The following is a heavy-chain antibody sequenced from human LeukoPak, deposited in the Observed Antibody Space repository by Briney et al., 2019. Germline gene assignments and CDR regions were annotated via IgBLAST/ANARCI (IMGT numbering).Heavy chain of an antibody. CDR3: ANYSSGWYDWFDP. Sequence: ASVKVSCKVSGYTLTELSMHWVRQAPGKGLEWMGGFGPEDGETIYAQKFQGRVTMTEDTSTDTAYMELSSLRSEDTAVYYCANYSSGWYDWFDPWGQGTLVTVSS. D-gene: IGHD6-19*01. J-gene: IGHJ5*02. V-gene: IGHV1-24*01. CDR2: FGPEDGET. CDR1: GYTLTELS.